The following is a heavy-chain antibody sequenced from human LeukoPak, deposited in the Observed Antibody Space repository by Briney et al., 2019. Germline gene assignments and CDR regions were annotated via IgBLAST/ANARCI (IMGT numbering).Heavy chain of an antibody. CDR1: GGSISSYY. D-gene: IGHD3-3*01. V-gene: IGHV4-59*01. Sequence: SGTLSLTCTVSGGSISSYYWSWIRQPPGKGLEWVGYIYYSGSTNYNPSLKSRVTISVDTSKNQFSLKLSSVTAADTAVYYCARDMGICDFWSGLDAFDIWGQGTMVTVSS. CDR2: IYYSGST. J-gene: IGHJ3*02. CDR3: ARDMGICDFWSGLDAFDI.